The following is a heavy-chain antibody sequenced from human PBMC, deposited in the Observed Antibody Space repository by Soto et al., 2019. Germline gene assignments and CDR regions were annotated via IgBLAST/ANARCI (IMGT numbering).Heavy chain of an antibody. CDR1: GGSISSGGYY. D-gene: IGHD2-15*01. J-gene: IGHJ4*02. Sequence: QVQLQESGPGLVKPSQTLSLTCTVSGGSISSGGYYWSWIRQHPGKGLEWIGYIYYSGSTYYNPSRKSXXTXSXXTSKNQFSLKLSSVTAADTAVYYCARGTVVTGIDYWGQGTLVTVSS. CDR2: IYYSGST. CDR3: ARGTVVTGIDY. V-gene: IGHV4-31*03.